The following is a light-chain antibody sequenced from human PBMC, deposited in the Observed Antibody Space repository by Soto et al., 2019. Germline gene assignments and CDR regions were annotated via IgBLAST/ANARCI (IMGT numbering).Light chain of an antibody. J-gene: IGKJ3*01. CDR3: QKYNSAPEFT. CDR2: AAS. CDR1: RGISNY. V-gene: IGKV1-27*01. Sequence: DIQMTQSPSSLSASVGDRVTITCRASRGISNYLAWYQQKPGKVPKLLIYAASTLQSGVPSRFSGSGSGTDFTLTISSLQPEDVATYYCQKYNSAPEFTFGPGTKVDIK.